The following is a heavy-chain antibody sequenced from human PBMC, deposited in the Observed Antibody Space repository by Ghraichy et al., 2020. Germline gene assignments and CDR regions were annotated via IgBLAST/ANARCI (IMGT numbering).Heavy chain of an antibody. CDR2: IYYSGST. Sequence: SETLSLTCTVSGGSISSSSYYWGWIRQPPGKGLEWIGSIYYSGSTYYNPSLQSRVTISVDTSKNQFSLKLSSVTAADTAVYYCARLYYYGSGSYYWGQGTLVTVSS. CDR1: GGSISSSSYY. V-gene: IGHV4-39*01. J-gene: IGHJ4*02. D-gene: IGHD3-10*01. CDR3: ARLYYYGSGSYY.